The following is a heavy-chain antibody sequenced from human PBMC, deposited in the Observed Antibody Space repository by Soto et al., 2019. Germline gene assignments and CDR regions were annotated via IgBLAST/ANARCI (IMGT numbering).Heavy chain of an antibody. CDR2: IYHDGST. CDR1: GGSISSSSYY. CDR3: ARDHQSGESWSFDY. V-gene: IGHV4-39*07. Sequence: SETLSLTCTVSGGSISSSSYYWGWIRQPPEKGLEWIGSIYHDGSTYYNPSLKSRVTISVDKSRNQLSLELRSVTAADTALYYCARDHQSGESWSFDYWGQGILVTVS. D-gene: IGHD6-13*01. J-gene: IGHJ4*02.